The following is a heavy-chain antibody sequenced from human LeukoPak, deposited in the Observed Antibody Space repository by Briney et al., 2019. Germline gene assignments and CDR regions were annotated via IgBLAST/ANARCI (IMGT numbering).Heavy chain of an antibody. J-gene: IGHJ4*02. Sequence: GGSLRLSCAASGFTFSSYGMDWARQAPGKGLEWVAVIWYDGSNKYYADSVKGRFTISRDNSKNTLYLQMNSLRAEDTAVYYCARDSITRFDYWGQGTLVTVSS. D-gene: IGHD3-3*01. CDR2: IWYDGSNK. V-gene: IGHV3-33*01. CDR1: GFTFSSYG. CDR3: ARDSITRFDY.